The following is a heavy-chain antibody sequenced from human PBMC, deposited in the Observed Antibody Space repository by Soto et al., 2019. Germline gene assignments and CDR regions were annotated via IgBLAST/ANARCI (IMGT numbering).Heavy chain of an antibody. V-gene: IGHV4-4*02. D-gene: IGHD6-13*01. CDR1: RDRICSRVW. Sequence: LSLTCAVCRDRICSRVWWSSLRQPPGKGLEWIGEIYHSGSTNYNPSLKSRVIISVDKSKNQFSLKLSSVTDADTAVYYCARGERQQQRDYWGQGTLVTVSS. J-gene: IGHJ4*02. CDR3: ARGERQQQRDY. CDR2: IYHSGST.